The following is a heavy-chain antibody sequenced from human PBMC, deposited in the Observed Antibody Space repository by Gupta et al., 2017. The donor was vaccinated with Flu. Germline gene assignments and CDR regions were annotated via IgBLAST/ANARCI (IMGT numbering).Heavy chain of an antibody. Sequence: EVQLVESGGGLVQPGGSLRLSCAASGFTFSGYWMHWVRQAPGKGLVWVARINSNGNMRSYADLVKGRFIISRDNAKNTVYLQMNSLRAEDTAADDGVRMDISYFYHLEVWGQGT. CDR1: GFTFSGYW. D-gene: IGHD2-2*03. V-gene: IGHV3-74*01. CDR3: VRMDISYFYHLEV. CDR2: INSNGNMR. J-gene: IGHJ6*02.